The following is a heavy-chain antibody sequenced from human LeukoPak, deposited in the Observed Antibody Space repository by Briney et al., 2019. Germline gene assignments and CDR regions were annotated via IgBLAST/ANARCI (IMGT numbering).Heavy chain of an antibody. J-gene: IGHJ4*02. Sequence: SETLSLTCTVSGGSISGYYWSWIRQPPGKGLEWIGEINHSGSTNYNPSLKSRVTISVDTSKNQFSLKLSSVTAADTAVYYCARHGPYSRPYDYWGQGTLVTVSS. V-gene: IGHV4-34*01. CDR3: ARHGPYSRPYDY. D-gene: IGHD6-13*01. CDR1: GGSISGYY. CDR2: INHSGST.